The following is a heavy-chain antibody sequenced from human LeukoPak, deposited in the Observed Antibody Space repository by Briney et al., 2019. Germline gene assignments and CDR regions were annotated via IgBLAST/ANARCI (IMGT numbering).Heavy chain of an antibody. Sequence: GGSLRLSCAASGFTFSSYEMNWVRQAPGKGLEWVSYISSSGSTIYYADSVKGRFTISRDNSKNTLYLQMNSLRAEDTAVYYCARVSGKFYDILTGYYSYWGQGTLVTVSS. CDR3: ARVSGKFYDILTGYYSY. CDR2: ISSSGSTI. J-gene: IGHJ4*02. V-gene: IGHV3-48*03. D-gene: IGHD3-9*01. CDR1: GFTFSSYE.